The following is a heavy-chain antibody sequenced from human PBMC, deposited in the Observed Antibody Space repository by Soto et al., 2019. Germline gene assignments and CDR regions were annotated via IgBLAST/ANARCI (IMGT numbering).Heavy chain of an antibody. Sequence: PSETLSLTCTVSGGSISSSSYYWGWIRQPPRKGLEWIGSIYYSGSTYYNPSLKSRVTISVDTSKNQFSLKLNALTAADTAVYYCASEPWRFRAFYIWGQETMGT. CDR2: IYYSGST. D-gene: IGHD3-10*01. J-gene: IGHJ3*02. CDR3: ASEPWRFRAFYI. V-gene: IGHV4-39*01. CDR1: GGSISSSSYY.